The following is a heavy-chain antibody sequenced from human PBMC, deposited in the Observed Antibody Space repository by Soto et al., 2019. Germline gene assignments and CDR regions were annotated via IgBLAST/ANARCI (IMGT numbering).Heavy chain of an antibody. CDR2: INAGNGNT. CDR3: ARNARGYSYGSRWFDP. J-gene: IGHJ5*02. CDR1: GYTFTSYA. V-gene: IGHV1-3*01. Sequence: GASVKVSCKASGYTFTSYAMHWVRQAPGQRLEWMGWINAGNGNTKYSQKFQGRVTITRDTSASTAYMELSSLRSEDTAVYYCARNARGYSYGSRWFDPCGQGTLVTVSS. D-gene: IGHD5-18*01.